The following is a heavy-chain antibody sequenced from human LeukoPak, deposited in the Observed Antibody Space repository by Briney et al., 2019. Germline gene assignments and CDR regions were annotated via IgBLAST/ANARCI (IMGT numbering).Heavy chain of an antibody. CDR2: IYHSGST. CDR3: ARRPPRDAFDI. CDR1: GGSISSGGYY. V-gene: IGHV4-30-2*03. J-gene: IGHJ3*02. Sequence: SQTLSLTCTVSGGSISSGGYYWSWIRQPPGKGLEWIGYIYHSGSTYYNPSLKSRVTISVDTSKNQFSLKLSSVTAADTAVYYCARRPPRDAFDIWGQGTMVTVPS.